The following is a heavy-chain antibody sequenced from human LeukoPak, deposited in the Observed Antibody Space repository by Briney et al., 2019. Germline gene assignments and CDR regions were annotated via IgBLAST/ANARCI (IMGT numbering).Heavy chain of an antibody. V-gene: IGHV3-21*01. D-gene: IGHD2-2*01. J-gene: IGHJ4*02. CDR2: VSSSSNYI. CDR1: GFSFSTYS. CDR3: ARAVADCSGTSCLYYFDY. Sequence: GGSLRLSCAASGFSFSTYSMNWVRQAPGKGLEWVSSVSSSSNYIYYADSVKGRFTISRDNAKNSLYLQMNSLRDEDTAVFYCARAVADCSGTSCLYYFDYWGQGTLVTVSS.